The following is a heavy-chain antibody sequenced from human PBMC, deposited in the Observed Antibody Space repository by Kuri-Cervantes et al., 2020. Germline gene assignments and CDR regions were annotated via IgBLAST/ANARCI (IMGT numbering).Heavy chain of an antibody. CDR2: ISYDGSNK. CDR1: GFTFSSYA. CDR3: ARDREYSSSSPLDY. Sequence: SCAASGFTFSSYAMHWVRQAPGKGLEWVAVISYDGSNKYYADSVKGRFTISRDNSKNTLYLQMNSLRAEDTAVYYCARDREYSSSSPLDYWGQGTLVTVSS. D-gene: IGHD6-6*01. V-gene: IGHV3-30-3*01. J-gene: IGHJ4*02.